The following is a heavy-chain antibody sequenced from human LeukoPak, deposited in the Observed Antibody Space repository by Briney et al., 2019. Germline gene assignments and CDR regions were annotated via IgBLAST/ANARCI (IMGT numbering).Heavy chain of an antibody. Sequence: GGSLRLSCAASGFTFSSYAMSWVRQAPGKGLEWVSAISGSGGSTYYADSVKGRFTISRDNSKNTLYLQMNSLRAEDTAVYYCAKDPLYYGSGTPPEFDPGGQGALATVPS. CDR2: ISGSGGST. V-gene: IGHV3-23*01. J-gene: IGHJ5*02. D-gene: IGHD3-10*01. CDR3: AKDPLYYGSGTPPEFDP. CDR1: GFTFSSYA.